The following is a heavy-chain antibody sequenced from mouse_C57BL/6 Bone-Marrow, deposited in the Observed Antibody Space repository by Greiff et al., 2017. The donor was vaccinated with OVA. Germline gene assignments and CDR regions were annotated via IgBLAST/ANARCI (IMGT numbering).Heavy chain of an antibody. Sequence: VKLMESGPGLVAPSQSLSITCTVSGFSLTSYGVDWVRQSPGKGLEWLGVIWGVGSTNYNSSLKSILSISKDNSKSQVFLKMNSLQTDDTSMYYCASLLLRSDWGQGTLVTVSA. V-gene: IGHV2-6*01. D-gene: IGHD1-1*01. J-gene: IGHJ3*01. CDR3: ASLLLRSD. CDR2: IWGVGST. CDR1: GFSLTSYG.